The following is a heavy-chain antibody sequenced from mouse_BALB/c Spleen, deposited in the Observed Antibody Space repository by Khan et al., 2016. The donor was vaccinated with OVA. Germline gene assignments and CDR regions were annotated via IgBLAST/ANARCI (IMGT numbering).Heavy chain of an antibody. J-gene: IGHJ3*01. CDR2: IYPFNDDT. CDR3: APVGNYYVSFAY. Sequence: EVQLQESGPELVKPGASVKMSCKASGYTFTSYVMHWVKQKPGLGLAWIGYIYPFNDDTKYNENFKGKATLTSDKSSSTAYMELSSLTSEDSAVYYCAPVGNYYVSFAYWGQGTLVTVSA. D-gene: IGHD1-1*01. V-gene: IGHV1S136*01. CDR1: GYTFTSYV.